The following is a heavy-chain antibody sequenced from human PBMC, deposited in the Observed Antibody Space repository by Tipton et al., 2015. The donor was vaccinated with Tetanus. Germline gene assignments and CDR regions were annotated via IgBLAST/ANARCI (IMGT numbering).Heavy chain of an antibody. J-gene: IGHJ6*02. CDR1: GYSISSGYY. V-gene: IGHV4-38-2*01. D-gene: IGHD5-18*01. Sequence: TLSLTCAVSGYSISSGYYWGWIRQPPGKGLEWIGSIYHSGSTYYNPSLKSQVTISVDTPKNHFSLKLSSVTAADTAVYYCARVCWDTRNYYYYGMDVWGQGTTVTVSS. CDR3: ARVCWDTRNYYYYGMDV. CDR2: IYHSGST.